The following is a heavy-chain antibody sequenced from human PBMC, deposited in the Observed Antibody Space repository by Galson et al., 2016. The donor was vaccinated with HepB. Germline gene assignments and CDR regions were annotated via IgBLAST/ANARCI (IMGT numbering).Heavy chain of an antibody. J-gene: IGHJ3*01. CDR1: GFNFHDYA. CDR2: VTWNSGSI. Sequence: SLRLSCAASGFNFHDYAMHWVRQPPGRGLEWVSSVTWNSGSITYADSVKGRFTISRDNAKNSLYLHMTNLRPEDTALYYCAKHITTFGVVPRHAFDVWGQGTMVAVSS. CDR3: AKHITTFGVVPRHAFDV. V-gene: IGHV3-9*01. D-gene: IGHD3-3*01.